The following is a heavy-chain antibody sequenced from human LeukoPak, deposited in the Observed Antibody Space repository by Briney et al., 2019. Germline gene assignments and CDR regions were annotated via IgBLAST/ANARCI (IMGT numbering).Heavy chain of an antibody. CDR2: ISYDGSNK. Sequence: GGSLRLSCAASGFTFSTNAMHWVRQAPGKGLEWVAVISYDGSNKYYADSVKGRFTISRDNSKNTLYLQMNSLRAEDTAVYYCARGIDYYDSSGSRYWGQGTLVTVSS. D-gene: IGHD3-22*01. V-gene: IGHV3-30-3*01. J-gene: IGHJ4*02. CDR1: GFTFSTNA. CDR3: ARGIDYYDSSGSRY.